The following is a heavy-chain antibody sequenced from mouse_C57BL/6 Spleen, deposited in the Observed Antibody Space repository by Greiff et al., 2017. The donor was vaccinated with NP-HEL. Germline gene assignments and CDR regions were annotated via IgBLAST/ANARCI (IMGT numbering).Heavy chain of an antibody. J-gene: IGHJ3*01. V-gene: IGHV1-50*01. Sequence: QVQLQQPGAELVKPGASVKLSCKASGYTFTSYWMQWVKQRPGQGLEWIGEIDPSDSYTNYNQKFKGKATLTVDTSSSTAYMQLSSLTSEDSAVYYCARLVTGEAWFAYWGQGTLVTVSA. CDR2: IDPSDSYT. CDR3: ARLVTGEAWFAY. D-gene: IGHD2-2*01. CDR1: GYTFTSYW.